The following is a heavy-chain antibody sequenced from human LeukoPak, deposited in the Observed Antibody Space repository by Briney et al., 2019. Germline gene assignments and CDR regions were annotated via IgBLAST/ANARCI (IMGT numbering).Heavy chain of an antibody. J-gene: IGHJ4*02. CDR1: GFTFSSYA. V-gene: IGHV3-48*01. Sequence: GGSLRLSCAASGFTFSSYAMSWVRQAPGKGLEWVSYISSSSTIYYADSVKGRFTISRDNAKNSLYLQMNSLRAEDTAVYYCARPGRVGQLRSYYFDYWGQGTLVTVSS. CDR3: ARPGRVGQLRSYYFDY. CDR2: ISSSSTI. D-gene: IGHD6-6*01.